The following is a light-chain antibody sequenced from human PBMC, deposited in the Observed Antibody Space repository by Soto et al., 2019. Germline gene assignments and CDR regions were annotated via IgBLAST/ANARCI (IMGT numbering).Light chain of an antibody. Sequence: QLVLTQPPSVSGAPGQRVTISCTGSSSNIGAGYDVHWYQHLPGRAPKLLIYGNSDRPSGVPDRFSGSKSGTSASLAITGLQAEDEADYYCQSYDISLSVVVFGGGTQLTVL. V-gene: IGLV1-40*01. CDR3: QSYDISLSVVV. J-gene: IGLJ2*01. CDR2: GNS. CDR1: SSNIGAGYD.